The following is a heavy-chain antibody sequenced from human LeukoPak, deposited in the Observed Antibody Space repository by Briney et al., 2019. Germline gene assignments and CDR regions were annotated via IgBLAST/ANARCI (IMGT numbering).Heavy chain of an antibody. D-gene: IGHD6-6*01. CDR2: IFHSGTT. CDR1: GASFSGYY. CDR3: ARHVRLATHTRHLDY. Sequence: SETLSLTCAVYGASFSGYYWSWIRQPPGKGLEWIGEIFHSGTTSYNPSLKSRVSMSVDTSKNHFSLKLSSVTAADTAVYYCARHVRLATHTRHLDYWGQGSLVTVSS. J-gene: IGHJ4*02. V-gene: IGHV4-34*12.